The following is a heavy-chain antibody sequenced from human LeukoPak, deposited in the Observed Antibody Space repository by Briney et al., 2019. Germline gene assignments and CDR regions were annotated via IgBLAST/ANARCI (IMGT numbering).Heavy chain of an antibody. J-gene: IGHJ3*02. D-gene: IGHD2-21*02. Sequence: ASVKVSCKASGYTFTSYGISWARQAPGQGLEWMGWISAYNGNTNYAQKLQGRVTMTTDTSTSTAYMELSSLRSEDTAVYYCARSGRALLAYCGGDCYRGDAFDIWGQGTMVTVSS. CDR2: ISAYNGNT. V-gene: IGHV1-18*01. CDR1: GYTFTSYG. CDR3: ARSGRALLAYCGGDCYRGDAFDI.